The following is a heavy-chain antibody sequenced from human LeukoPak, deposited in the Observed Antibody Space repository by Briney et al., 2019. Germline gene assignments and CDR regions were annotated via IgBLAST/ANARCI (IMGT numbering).Heavy chain of an antibody. CDR1: GKTLPDQS. CDR3: ASWKYYDILTGYYPFDY. V-gene: IGHV1-24*01. J-gene: IGHJ4*02. D-gene: IGHD3-9*01. CDR2: LDLEDGET. Sequence: ASVKAPGRWSGKTLPDQSRNWVGQALGRGLEGRGGLDLEDGETVYAQKFQGRVTMTEDTSTDTAYMELSSLRSEDTAVYYCASWKYYDILTGYYPFDYWGQGTLVTVS.